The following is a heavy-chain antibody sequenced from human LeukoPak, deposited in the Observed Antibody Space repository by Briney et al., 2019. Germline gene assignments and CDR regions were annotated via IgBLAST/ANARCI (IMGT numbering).Heavy chain of an antibody. CDR3: ARIAVAAYYFDY. CDR2: ISAYNGNP. V-gene: IGHV1-18*04. Sequence: GASVKVSCKASGYTFTSYGISWVRQAPGQGLEWMGWISAYNGNPKYAQKLQGRVTMTTDTSTSTAYMELRSLRSDDTAVYYCARIAVAAYYFDYWGQGTRVTVSS. CDR1: GYTFTSYG. D-gene: IGHD6-19*01. J-gene: IGHJ4*02.